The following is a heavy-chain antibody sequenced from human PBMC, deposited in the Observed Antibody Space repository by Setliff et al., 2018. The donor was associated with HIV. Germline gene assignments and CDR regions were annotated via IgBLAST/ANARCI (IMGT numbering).Heavy chain of an antibody. CDR1: GGSLSGYH. Sequence: PSETLSLTCAVYGGSLSGYHWSWIRQSPEQGLEWIGEINHSGIIHYADYVKGRFTISRDNARNSLYLQMNSLRVEDTAVYYCARGRSGSLYWYFDLWGRGTLVTVSS. CDR2: INHSGII. J-gene: IGHJ2*01. V-gene: IGHV4-34*01. D-gene: IGHD3-3*01. CDR3: ARGRSGSLYWYFDL.